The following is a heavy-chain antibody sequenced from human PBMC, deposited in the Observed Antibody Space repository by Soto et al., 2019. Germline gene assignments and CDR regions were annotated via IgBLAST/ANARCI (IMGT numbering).Heavy chain of an antibody. D-gene: IGHD3-10*01. CDR2: ISAYNGNT. CDR1: GYTFTSYG. Sequence: ASVKVSCKASGYTFTSYGISWVRQAPGQGLEWMGWISAYNGNTNYAQKLQGRVTMTTDTSTSTAYMELRSLRSDDTAVYYCAREGYYYGSGSHYYYYGMDVWGQGTTVTVSS. V-gene: IGHV1-18*01. CDR3: AREGYYYGSGSHYYYYGMDV. J-gene: IGHJ6*02.